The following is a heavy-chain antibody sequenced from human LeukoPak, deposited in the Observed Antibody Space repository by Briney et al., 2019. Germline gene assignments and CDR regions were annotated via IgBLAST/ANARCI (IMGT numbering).Heavy chain of an antibody. V-gene: IGHV1-2*02. D-gene: IGHD1-26*01. J-gene: IGHJ4*02. CDR2: INLNSGGT. CDR1: GYTFTGYY. Sequence: GASVKVSCKASGYTFTGYYMHWVRQAPGQGLEWMGWINLNSGGTNYAQKFQGRVTMTRDTSISTAYMELSRLRSDDTAVYYCARVRWELLRPFDYWGQGTLVTVSS. CDR3: ARVRWELLRPFDY.